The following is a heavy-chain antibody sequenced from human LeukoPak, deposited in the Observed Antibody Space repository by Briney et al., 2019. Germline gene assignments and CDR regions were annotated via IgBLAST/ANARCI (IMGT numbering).Heavy chain of an antibody. V-gene: IGHV4-59*01. CDR3: ARYRAFDI. CDR1: GGSISGYY. Sequence: PSETLSLTCTVSGGSISGYYWSWIRQPPGAGLQWIGYDYNGGITDYNPSLRGRVGISVDMSKNQISLRLTSVTAADTAVYYCARYRAFDIWGRGTLVTVSS. CDR2: DYNGGIT. J-gene: IGHJ3*02.